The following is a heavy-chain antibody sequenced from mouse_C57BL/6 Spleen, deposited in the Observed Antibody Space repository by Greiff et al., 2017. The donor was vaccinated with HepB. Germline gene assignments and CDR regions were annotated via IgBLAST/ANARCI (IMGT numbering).Heavy chain of an antibody. V-gene: IGHV1-69*01. CDR2: IDPSDSYT. Sequence: QVQLQQSGAELVMPGASVKLSCKASGYTFTSYWMHWVKQRPGQGLEWIGEIDPSDSYTNYNQKFKGKSTLTVDKSSSTAYMQLSSLTSEDSAVYYCARKDYYGSKAYWGQGTLVTVSA. CDR1: GYTFTSYW. D-gene: IGHD1-1*01. CDR3: ARKDYYGSKAY. J-gene: IGHJ3*01.